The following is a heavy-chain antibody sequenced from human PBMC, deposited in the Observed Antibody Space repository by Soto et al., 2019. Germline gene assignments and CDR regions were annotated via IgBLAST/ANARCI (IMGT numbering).Heavy chain of an antibody. D-gene: IGHD2-15*01. CDR2: INSDRSGT. Sequence: EVQLVESGGGLVQPGGSLRLSCAASGFDFSNSWIHWVRQGPGKGMVWVSHINSDRSGTTYADSVKGRFTISRDNAKNTVYLQMKSLRVGDTAVYYCAKDTASAMDVWGQGTTVSVPS. CDR1: GFDFSNSW. V-gene: IGHV3-74*01. CDR3: AKDTASAMDV. J-gene: IGHJ6*02.